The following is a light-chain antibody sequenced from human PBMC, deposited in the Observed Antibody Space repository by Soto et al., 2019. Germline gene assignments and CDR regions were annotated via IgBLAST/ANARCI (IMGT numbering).Light chain of an antibody. V-gene: IGKV3-20*01. J-gene: IGKJ5*01. CDR1: QSISSNF. Sequence: EIVLTQSPGTLSLSPVEGATLSCRASQSISSNFLAWYQQKPGQAPRLLIYGTSSRATGIPDRFSGSGSGTDFTLTISRLEPEDFAVYYCQQYGNSPITFGQGTRLE. CDR2: GTS. CDR3: QQYGNSPIT.